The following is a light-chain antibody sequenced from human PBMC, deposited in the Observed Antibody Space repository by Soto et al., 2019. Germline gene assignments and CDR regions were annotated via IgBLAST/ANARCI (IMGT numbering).Light chain of an antibody. CDR1: HSISSH. CDR3: QQSHSDPLT. V-gene: IGKV1-39*01. J-gene: IGKJ4*01. Sequence: QMTQSPSSLFASVGDRVTITFRSSHSISSHLNWYQQKVGQTPRLLIYAASTLQSEVPPRFSGSGSGTEFTLTIRGLQREDVATYYGQQSHSDPLTFGGGTKIQI. CDR2: AAS.